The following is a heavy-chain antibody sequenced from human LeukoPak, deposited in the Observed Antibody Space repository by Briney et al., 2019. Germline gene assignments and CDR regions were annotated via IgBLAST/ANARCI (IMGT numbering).Heavy chain of an antibody. D-gene: IGHD3-10*01. Sequence: SETLSLTCTVSGGSISSGGYYWSWIRQHPGKGLEWIGYIYYSGSTYYNPSLKSRVTISVDTSKNQFSLKLSSVTAEDTAVYYCARASTGGYYGSGSYSDLRDFDLWGRGTLVTVSS. CDR1: GGSISSGGYY. CDR3: ARASTGGYYGSGSYSDLRDFDL. V-gene: IGHV4-31*03. CDR2: IYYSGST. J-gene: IGHJ2*01.